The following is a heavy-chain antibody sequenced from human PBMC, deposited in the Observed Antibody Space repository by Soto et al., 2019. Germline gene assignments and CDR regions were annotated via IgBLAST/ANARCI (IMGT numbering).Heavy chain of an antibody. D-gene: IGHD2-15*01. CDR1: GFTFSSYA. CDR2: ISGSGGST. V-gene: IGHV3-23*01. Sequence: GGSLRLSCAASGFTFSSYAMSWVRQAPGKVLEWVSAISGSGGSTYYADSVKGRFTISRDNSKNTLYLQMNSLRAEDTAVYYSAKGQQKQYCSGGSCYSSHYWGQGTLVTVSS. CDR3: AKGQQKQYCSGGSCYSSHY. J-gene: IGHJ4*02.